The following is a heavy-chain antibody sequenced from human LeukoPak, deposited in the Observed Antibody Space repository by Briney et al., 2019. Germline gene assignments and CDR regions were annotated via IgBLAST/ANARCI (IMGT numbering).Heavy chain of an antibody. V-gene: IGHV4-61*08. CDR2: IYYSGST. CDR1: GGSISSGGYY. CDR3: AGDYYPLDAFDI. J-gene: IGHJ3*02. D-gene: IGHD3-10*01. Sequence: PSQTLSLTCTVSGGSISSGGYYWSWIRQPPGKGLEWIGYIYYSGSTNYNPSLKSRVTISVDTSKNQFSLKLSSVTAADTAVYYCAGDYYPLDAFDIWGQGTMVTVSS.